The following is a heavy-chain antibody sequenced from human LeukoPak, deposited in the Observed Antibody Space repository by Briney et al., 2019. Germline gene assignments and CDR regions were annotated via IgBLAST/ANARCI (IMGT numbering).Heavy chain of an antibody. J-gene: IGHJ4*02. V-gene: IGHV3-23*01. CDR3: ATQSGYTHY. Sequence: GALRLSCAASGFTFSSYAMSWVRPAPGKGLEWVSAISGSGGSTYYVDSVKGRFTISRDNSKNTLYLQMNSLRAEDTAVYYCATQSGYTHYWGQGTLVTVSS. CDR2: ISGSGGST. D-gene: IGHD6-13*01. CDR1: GFTFSSYA.